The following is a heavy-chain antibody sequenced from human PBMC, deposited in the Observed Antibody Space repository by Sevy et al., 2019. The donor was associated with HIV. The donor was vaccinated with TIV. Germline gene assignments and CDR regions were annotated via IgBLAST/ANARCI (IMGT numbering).Heavy chain of an antibody. CDR1: GFTLRNYG. D-gene: IGHD1-1*01. V-gene: IGHV3-33*01. Sequence: GGSLRLSCVASGFTLRNYGMHWVRQAPGKGLEWVATIWNDMTNKYYADSAKGRFTISRDNSKNTLYLQMNSLRAEDTAVYYCARDLTDELETYGMDVWGQGTTVTVSS. J-gene: IGHJ6*02. CDR3: ARDLTDELETYGMDV. CDR2: IWNDMTNK.